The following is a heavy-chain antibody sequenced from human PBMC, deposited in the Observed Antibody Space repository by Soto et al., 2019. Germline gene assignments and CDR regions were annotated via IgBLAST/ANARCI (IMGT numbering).Heavy chain of an antibody. CDR3: AKGDTAMVYYYYGMDV. J-gene: IGHJ6*02. CDR1: GFTYSSYA. CDR2: ISGSGGST. V-gene: IGHV3-23*01. D-gene: IGHD5-18*01. Sequence: GSLRLSCAASGFTYSSYAMSWVRQAPGKGLEWVSAISGSGGSTYYADSVKGRFTISRDNSKNTLYLQMNSLRAEDTAVYYCAKGDTAMVYYYYGMDVWGQGTTVTVSS.